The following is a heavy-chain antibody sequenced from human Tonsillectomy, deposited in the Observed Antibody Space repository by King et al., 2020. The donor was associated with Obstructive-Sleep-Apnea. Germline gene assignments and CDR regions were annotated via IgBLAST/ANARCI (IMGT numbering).Heavy chain of an antibody. CDR3: AKDTSSVAY. V-gene: IGHV3-30*02. J-gene: IGHJ4*02. Sequence: VQLVESGGGVVQPGGSLRLSCAASGFIFSNYAMHWVRQAPGKGLEWVAFIRYDGSNKYYAHSVKGRFTLSRDNSKNTLYLQMNSLRTEDPAVYYCAKDTSSVAYWGQGTLVTVSS. D-gene: IGHD1-1*01. CDR1: GFIFSNYA. CDR2: IRYDGSNK.